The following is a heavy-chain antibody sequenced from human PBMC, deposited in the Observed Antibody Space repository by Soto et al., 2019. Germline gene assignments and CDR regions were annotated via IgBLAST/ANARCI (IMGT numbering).Heavy chain of an antibody. V-gene: IGHV1-69*08. Sequence: QVQPVQSGAEVKKPGSSVRVSCKASGTIFSSYTISWVRQAPGQGLEWMGRIIPILGETNSAQKFQGRVTRTADKSTNTAYMQLNSLRLEDTAVYYCARGLGGRMDDWGQGTTVTVSS. CDR1: GTIFSSYT. D-gene: IGHD3-16*01. CDR2: IIPILGET. J-gene: IGHJ6*02. CDR3: ARGLGGRMDD.